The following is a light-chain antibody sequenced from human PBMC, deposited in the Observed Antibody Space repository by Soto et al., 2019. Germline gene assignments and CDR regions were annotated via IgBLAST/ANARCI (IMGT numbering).Light chain of an antibody. V-gene: IGLV2-11*01. J-gene: IGLJ2*01. CDR2: DVY. CDR1: SSDVGAYDY. CDR3: SSYAGTYTFVV. Sequence: QSVLTQPRSVSGSPGQSVTISCTGTSSDVGAYDYVSWYQQHPGKAPKLIIYDVYKRPSGVPDRFSGSKSGYTASLTISGLQADDDSDYYCSSYAGTYTFVVFGGGTKLTVL.